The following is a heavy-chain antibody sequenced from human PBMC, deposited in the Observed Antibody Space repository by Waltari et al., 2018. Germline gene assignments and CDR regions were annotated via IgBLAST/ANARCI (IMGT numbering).Heavy chain of an antibody. CDR1: GGSISSSSYY. J-gene: IGHJ2*01. D-gene: IGHD4-17*01. CDR2: IYYSGST. CDR3: ARTGGYGDYENWYFDL. Sequence: QLQLQESGPGLVKPSETLSLTCTVSGGSISSSSYYWGWIRQPPGKGLEWIGSIYYSGSTYYNPSLKSRVTISVDTSKNQFSLKLSSVTAVDTAVYYCARTGGYGDYENWYFDLWGRGTLVTVSS. V-gene: IGHV4-39*07.